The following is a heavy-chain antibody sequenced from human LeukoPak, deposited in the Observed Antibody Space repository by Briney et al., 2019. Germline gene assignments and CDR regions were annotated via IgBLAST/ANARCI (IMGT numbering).Heavy chain of an antibody. V-gene: IGHV1-2*04. CDR2: INPNSGGT. Sequence: ASVKVACKASGYTFTGYYMHWVRQAPGQGLEWLGWINPNSGGTNYAQKFQGWVTMTRDTSISTAYMELSRLRSDDTAVYYCAREEYSSSLGLGYWGQGTLVTVSS. CDR1: GYTFTGYY. D-gene: IGHD6-6*01. CDR3: AREEYSSSLGLGY. J-gene: IGHJ4*02.